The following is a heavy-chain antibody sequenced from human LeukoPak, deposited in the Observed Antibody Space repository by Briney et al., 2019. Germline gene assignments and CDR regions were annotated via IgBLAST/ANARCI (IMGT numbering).Heavy chain of an antibody. V-gene: IGHV3-23*03. CDR3: TKAEGMTHWFFDH. CDR1: GFTFNTYA. J-gene: IGHJ2*01. Sequence: PGGSLRLSCAASGFTFNTYAMSWVRQAPGKGLEWIAVLNYDGQMTYYADSVKGRFAVSRDNSKNTVYLQMNNLRADDTAVYFCTKAEGMTHWFFDHWGRGALVTVTS. CDR2: LNYDGQMT.